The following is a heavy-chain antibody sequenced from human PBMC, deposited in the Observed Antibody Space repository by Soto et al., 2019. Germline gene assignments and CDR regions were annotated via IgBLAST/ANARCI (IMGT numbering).Heavy chain of an antibody. J-gene: IGHJ6*03. CDR3: ARDERYCSGGSCLGNYMDV. D-gene: IGHD2-15*01. CDR2: INPNSGGT. CDR1: GYTFTGYY. V-gene: IGHV1-2*04. Sequence: QVQLVQSGAEVKKPGASVKVSCKASGYTFTGYYMHWVRQAPGQGLEWMGWINPNSGGTNYAQKFQGWVTMTRDTSISTAYMELSRLRSDDTAVYYCARDERYCSGGSCLGNYMDVWGKGTTVTVSS.